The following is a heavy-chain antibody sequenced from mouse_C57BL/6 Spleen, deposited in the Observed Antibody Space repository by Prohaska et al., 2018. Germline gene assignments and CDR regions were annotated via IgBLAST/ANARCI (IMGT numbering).Heavy chain of an antibody. CDR3: ARGYLAWFAY. D-gene: IGHD2-2*01. V-gene: IGHV5-17*01. J-gene: IGHJ3*01. CDR2: ISSGSSTI. Sequence: LKLSCVASGFTFSDYGMHWVRQAPEKGLVWVAYISSGSSTIYYADTVKGRFTISRDNAKNTLFLQMTSLRSEDTAMYYCARGYLAWFAYWGQGTLVTVSA. CDR1: GFTFSDYG.